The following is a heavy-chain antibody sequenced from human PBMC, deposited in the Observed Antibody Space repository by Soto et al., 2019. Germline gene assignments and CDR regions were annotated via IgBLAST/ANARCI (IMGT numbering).Heavy chain of an antibody. CDR3: ARGFRNGFNV. D-gene: IGHD2-8*01. CDR2: ISGPSIYT. Sequence: EVPLVESGGGLVKPGGSLRLSCVASGFTFSGYSINWVRQAPGKGLEWVSYISGPSIYTYYADSVKGRFTISRDNAKSAVYLQMNSLRAEDTAVYYCARGFRNGFNVWGQGTTVSVSS. CDR1: GFTFSGYS. V-gene: IGHV3-21*01. J-gene: IGHJ6*02.